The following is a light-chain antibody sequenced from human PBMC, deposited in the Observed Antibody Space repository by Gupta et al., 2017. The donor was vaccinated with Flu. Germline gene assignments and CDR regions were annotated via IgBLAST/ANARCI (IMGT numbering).Light chain of an antibody. CDR1: SSDIGSSNY. Sequence: ITISCTGTSSDIGSSNYVSWYQQHPGKDPKLMIYELTNRPSGVSSRFSGSKSGNTASLIISGLRPDDEADYYCHAYTGSSTPWVFGGGTKLTVL. CDR2: ELT. J-gene: IGLJ3*02. CDR3: HAYTGSSTPWV. V-gene: IGLV2-14*03.